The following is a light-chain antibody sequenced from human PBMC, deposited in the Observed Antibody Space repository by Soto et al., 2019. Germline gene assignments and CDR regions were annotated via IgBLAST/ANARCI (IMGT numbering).Light chain of an antibody. J-gene: IGKJ1*01. Sequence: DIQMTQSPSTLSASAGDRVTITCRASQTISNWLAWYQQKPGMAPKLLIYDVSNLESGVPSRFSGSGSGTEFTLTISSLQPDDFATYYCQQYNSYSPWTVGQGTKVEIK. CDR3: QQYNSYSPWT. CDR1: QTISNW. CDR2: DVS. V-gene: IGKV1-5*01.